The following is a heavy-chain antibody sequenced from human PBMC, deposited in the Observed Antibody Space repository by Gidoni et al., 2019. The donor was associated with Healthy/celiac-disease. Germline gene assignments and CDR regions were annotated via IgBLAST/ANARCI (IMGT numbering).Heavy chain of an antibody. Sequence: QVQLVESGGGVVQPGRSLRLSCAASGFTFSSYAMPWVRQAPGKGLEWVAVISYDGSNKYDADSVKGRFTISRDNSKNTLYLQMNSLRAEDTAVYYCARDRGSYGYYFDYWGQGTLVTVSS. D-gene: IGHD5-18*01. CDR3: ARDRGSYGYYFDY. V-gene: IGHV3-30-3*01. J-gene: IGHJ4*02. CDR1: GFTFSSYA. CDR2: ISYDGSNK.